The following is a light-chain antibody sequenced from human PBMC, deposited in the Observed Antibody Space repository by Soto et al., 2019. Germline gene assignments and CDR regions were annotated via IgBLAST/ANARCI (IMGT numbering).Light chain of an antibody. J-gene: IGLJ3*02. CDR2: EDN. CDR3: CSSAISRTWV. CDR1: SSDVGNYNL. Sequence: QSALTQPASVSGSPGQSITISCTGTSSDVGNYNLVSWYQQHPGKAPKLMIYEDNKRPSGVSNRFSGSKSGNTASLTISGLQAEDEADYYCCSSAISRTWVFGGGTKLTVL. V-gene: IGLV2-23*01.